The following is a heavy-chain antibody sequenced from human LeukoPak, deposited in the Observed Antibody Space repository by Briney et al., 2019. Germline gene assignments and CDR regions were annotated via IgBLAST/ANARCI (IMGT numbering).Heavy chain of an antibody. CDR2: IYYSGST. J-gene: IGHJ3*02. Sequence: SETLSLTCTVSGGSISSYYWSWIRQPPGKGLEWIGYIYYSGSTNYNPSLKSRVTISVDTSKNQFSLKLSSVTAADTAVYYCARDDYGGNGAFDIWGQGTMVTVSS. V-gene: IGHV4-59*01. CDR3: ARDDYGGNGAFDI. CDR1: GGSISSYY. D-gene: IGHD4-23*01.